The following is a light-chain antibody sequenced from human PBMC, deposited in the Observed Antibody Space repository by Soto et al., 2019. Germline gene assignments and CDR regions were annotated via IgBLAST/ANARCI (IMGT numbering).Light chain of an antibody. CDR3: QQYGTLPFT. Sequence: EIVLTQSPGTLSLSPGERAILSCRASQSVSSSYLAWYQQKPGQAPRLLIYHASSRATGIPDRFSGSGSGTDFTLTISRLEPEDFAVYYCQQYGTLPFTFGPGTDVDIK. V-gene: IGKV3-20*01. J-gene: IGKJ3*01. CDR2: HAS. CDR1: QSVSSSY.